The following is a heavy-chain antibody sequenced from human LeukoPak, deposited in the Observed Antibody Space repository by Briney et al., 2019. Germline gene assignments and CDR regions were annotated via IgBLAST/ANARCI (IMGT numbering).Heavy chain of an antibody. D-gene: IGHD2-15*01. CDR1: GYSFTSYW. J-gene: IGHJ4*02. CDR2: IYPGDSDT. CDR3: ARYCSGGSCYAPFDY. Sequence: GESLKISCKGSGYSFTSYWIGWVRQMPGKGLEWMGIIYPGDSDTRYSPSFQGQVTISADKSISTAYLQWSSLKASDTAMYYCARYCSGGSCYAPFDYWGQGTLVTVSS. V-gene: IGHV5-51*01.